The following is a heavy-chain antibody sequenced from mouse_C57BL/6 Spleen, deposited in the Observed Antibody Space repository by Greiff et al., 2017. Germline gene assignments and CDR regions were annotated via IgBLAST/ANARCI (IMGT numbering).Heavy chain of an antibody. V-gene: IGHV1-26*01. CDR3: ARGDKYSNYDDAMDY. CDR2: INPNNGGT. D-gene: IGHD2-5*01. CDR1: GYTFTDYY. J-gene: IGHJ4*01. Sequence: EVQLQQPGPELVKPGASVKISCKASGYTFTDYYMNWVKQSHGKSLEWIGDINPNNGGTSYNQKFKGKATLTVDTSSSTAYMELRSLTSENSAVYYCARGDKYSNYDDAMDYWGQGTSVTVSS.